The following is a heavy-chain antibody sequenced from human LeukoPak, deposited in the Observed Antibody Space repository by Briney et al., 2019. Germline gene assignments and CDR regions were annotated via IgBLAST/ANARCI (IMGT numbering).Heavy chain of an antibody. CDR3: AREVWGPEY. D-gene: IGHD1-14*01. CDR1: GFTFTKYW. J-gene: IGHJ4*02. Sequence: GGSLRLSCAASGFTFTKYWMTWVRQAPGRGLEWVGNIKQDGSDKNYMDSVKGRFTISRDNTKNSVYLQMSSLRAEDTAVYYCAREVWGPEYWGQGTLVTVSS. V-gene: IGHV3-7*01. CDR2: IKQDGSDK.